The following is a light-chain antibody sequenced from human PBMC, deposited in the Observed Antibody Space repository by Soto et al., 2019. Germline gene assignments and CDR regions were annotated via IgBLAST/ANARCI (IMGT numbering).Light chain of an antibody. V-gene: IGKV3D-15*01. Sequence: EIMLTQSPATLSVSPGERATLSCRASQSVRSNLAWYQQKPGQAPRLLIYGASTRATGIAATFSGSGSGTQFTLTISSLHSEDFAVYYCQQYNNWPAITFGQGTRLEIK. CDR3: QQYNNWPAIT. CDR2: GAS. CDR1: QSVRSN. J-gene: IGKJ5*01.